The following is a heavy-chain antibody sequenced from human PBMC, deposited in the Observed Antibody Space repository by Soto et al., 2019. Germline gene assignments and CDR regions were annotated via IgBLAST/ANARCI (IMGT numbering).Heavy chain of an antibody. CDR1: GGSISSSSYY. CDR3: ARTSLLGGSSWPHFDY. V-gene: IGHV4-39*01. J-gene: IGHJ4*02. CDR2: IYYSGST. Sequence: QLQLQESGPGLVKPSETLSLTCTVSGGSISSSSYYWGWIRQPPGKGLAWFGSIYYSGSTYYNPSLKSRVTISVDTSKNQFSLKLSSVTAADTAVYYCARTSLLGGSSWPHFDYWGQGTLVTVSS. D-gene: IGHD6-13*01.